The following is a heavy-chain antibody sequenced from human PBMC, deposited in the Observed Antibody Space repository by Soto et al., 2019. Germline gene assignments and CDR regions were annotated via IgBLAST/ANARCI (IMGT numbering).Heavy chain of an antibody. CDR3: AREHDYGDYGAFDI. CDR2: ISSSSSTI. Sequence: GGSLRLSCAASGFTFSSYSMNWVRQAPGKGLEWVSYISSSSSTIYYADSVKGRFTISRDNAKNSLYLQMNSLRAEDTAVYYCAREHDYGDYGAFDIWGQGTMVTVSS. CDR1: GFTFSSYS. V-gene: IGHV3-48*01. J-gene: IGHJ3*02. D-gene: IGHD4-17*01.